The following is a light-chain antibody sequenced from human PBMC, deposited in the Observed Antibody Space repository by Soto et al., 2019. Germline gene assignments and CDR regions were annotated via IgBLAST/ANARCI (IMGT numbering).Light chain of an antibody. Sequence: EVVMTQSQATLSVSRGDRATLSSRASQSVSSNLAWYQQTPGKAPRLLIYGASSRATGIPDRLSGSGSGTDFTLSISRLEPEDFAVYYCQQYSSLWTFGQGTQVDI. V-gene: IGKV3D-15*01. J-gene: IGKJ1*01. CDR1: QSVSSN. CDR2: GAS. CDR3: QQYSSLWT.